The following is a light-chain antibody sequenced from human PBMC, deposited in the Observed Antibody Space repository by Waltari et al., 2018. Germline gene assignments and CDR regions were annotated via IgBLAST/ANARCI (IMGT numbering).Light chain of an antibody. J-gene: IGKJ4*01. CDR3: QHYKNFPLT. CDR1: EDINTW. CDR2: DAA. V-gene: IGKV1-5*01. Sequence: DVQMTQSPSTLSASVGHRVTITCRASEDINTWLAWYQQKPGKAPKLLISDAASLKSGVPSRFSGSGSGTDFTLTITSMQPDDFATYYCQHYKNFPLTFGGGTNVEV.